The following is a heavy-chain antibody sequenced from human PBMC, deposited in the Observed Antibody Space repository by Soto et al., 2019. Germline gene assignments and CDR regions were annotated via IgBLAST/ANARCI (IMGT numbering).Heavy chain of an antibody. Sequence: ASVKVSCKASGYTFTSYGISWVRQAPGQGLEWMGWISASNGNRNYAQKLQGRVTVTTDTSTSTAYMELRSLRSDDTAVYYCARDTYYDDSSGYFIVHALDIWGQGTMVTVSS. CDR3: ARDTYYDDSSGYFIVHALDI. D-gene: IGHD3-22*01. V-gene: IGHV1-18*01. CDR1: GYTFTSYG. CDR2: ISASNGNR. J-gene: IGHJ3*02.